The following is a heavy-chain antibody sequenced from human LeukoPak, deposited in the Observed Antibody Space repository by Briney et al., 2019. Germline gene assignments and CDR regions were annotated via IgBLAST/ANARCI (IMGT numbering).Heavy chain of an antibody. D-gene: IGHD3-10*01. CDR1: GGSISSYY. V-gene: IGHV4-4*07. CDR3: ARGTNYYGSGRVFTY. CDR2: IYTSGST. Sequence: SETLSLTCTVSGGSISSYYWSWIRQPAGKGLEWIGRIYTSGSTNYNPSLKSRVTMSVDTSKNQFSLKLSSVTAADTAVYYCARGTNYYGSGRVFTYWGQGTLVTVSS. J-gene: IGHJ4*02.